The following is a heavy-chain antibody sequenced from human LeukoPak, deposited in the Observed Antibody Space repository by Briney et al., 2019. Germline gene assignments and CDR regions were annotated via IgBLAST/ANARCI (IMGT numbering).Heavy chain of an antibody. CDR2: INSGGDYK. V-gene: IGHV3-21*01. CDR1: GFTFSSYW. D-gene: IGHD3-9*01. Sequence: GGSLRLSCAASGFTFSSYWMSWVRQTPGKGLEWVSSINSGGDYKYYADSVKGRFTTSRDNAKNSLSLQLNTLRVEDTAIYYCARGHYDVLASSYKWTPDYWGQGTLVTVSS. CDR3: ARGHYDVLASSYKWTPDY. J-gene: IGHJ4*02.